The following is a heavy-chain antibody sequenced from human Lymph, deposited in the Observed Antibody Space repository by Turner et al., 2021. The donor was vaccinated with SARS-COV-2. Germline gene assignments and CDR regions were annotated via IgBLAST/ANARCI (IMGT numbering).Heavy chain of an antibody. V-gene: IGHV3-30-3*01. CDR1: GFSSGSYA. CDR3: ARGDYYGSGSFPGKTFDY. Sequence: QVQLVESGGGVVQPGRSLRLSCAASGFSSGSYAIYWVRPAPGKGVELGAIISYDGSNKNYADSVKGRFTISRDNSKNTLYLQMNSLRAEDTAVYYCARGDYYGSGSFPGKTFDYWGQGTLVTVSS. D-gene: IGHD3-10*01. CDR2: ISYDGSNK. J-gene: IGHJ4*02.